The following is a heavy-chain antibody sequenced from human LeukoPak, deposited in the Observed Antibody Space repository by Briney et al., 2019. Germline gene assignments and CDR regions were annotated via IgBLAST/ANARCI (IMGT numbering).Heavy chain of an antibody. J-gene: IGHJ4*02. CDR1: GDSFSSYY. CDR2: IDYGGST. CDR3: GRLRGSAIDY. V-gene: IGHV4-59*01. Sequence: SETLSLTCTVSGDSFSSYYWGWIRQPPGKGLEWIGYIDYGGSTTYNSSLRSRVTMSVDTSKNQFSLNLTSVTAADTAMYYCGRLRGSAIDYWGQGTLVAVSS. D-gene: IGHD1-26*01.